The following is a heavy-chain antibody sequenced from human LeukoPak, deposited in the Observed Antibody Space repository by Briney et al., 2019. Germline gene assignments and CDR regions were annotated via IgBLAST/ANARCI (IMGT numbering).Heavy chain of an antibody. CDR2: ISSSGSTI. V-gene: IGHV3-48*03. Sequence: GGSLRLSCAASGFTFSSYEMNWVRQAPGKVLEWVSYISSSGSTIYYADSVKGRFTISRDNAKNSLYLQMNSLRAEDTAVYYCARHYSSIVGATLDYWGQGTLVTVSS. D-gene: IGHD1-26*01. CDR3: ARHYSSIVGATLDY. CDR1: GFTFSSYE. J-gene: IGHJ4*02.